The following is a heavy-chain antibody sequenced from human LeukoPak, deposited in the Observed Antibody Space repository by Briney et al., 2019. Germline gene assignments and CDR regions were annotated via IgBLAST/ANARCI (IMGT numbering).Heavy chain of an antibody. CDR3: AKLSRAPGEEQGES. J-gene: IGHJ5*02. D-gene: IGHD3-16*01. CDR2: INNSGGST. CDR1: GFTFSSYA. V-gene: IGHV3-23*01. Sequence: GGSLRLSCAASGFTFSSYAMSWVRQAPGKGLEWVSSINNSGGSTDYAVSVKGRFTISRDISKVTLYLKRNSRRAKNTAVNTGAKLSRAPGEEQGESCGQGKLGTASS.